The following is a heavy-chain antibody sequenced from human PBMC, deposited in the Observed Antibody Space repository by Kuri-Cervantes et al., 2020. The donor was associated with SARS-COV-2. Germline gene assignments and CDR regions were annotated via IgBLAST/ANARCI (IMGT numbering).Heavy chain of an antibody. Sequence: GSLRLSCAVYGGSFSGYYWSWIRQPPGKGLEWIGEIKHSGSTNYNPSLKSRVTISVDTSKNQFSLKLSSVTAADTAVYYCARGLFYFDYWGQGTLVTVSS. CDR2: IKHSGST. CDR3: ARGLFYFDY. CDR1: GGSFSGYY. V-gene: IGHV4-34*01. J-gene: IGHJ4*02.